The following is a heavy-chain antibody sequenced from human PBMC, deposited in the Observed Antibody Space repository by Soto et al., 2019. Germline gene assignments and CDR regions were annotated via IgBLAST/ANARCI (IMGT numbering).Heavy chain of an antibody. Sequence: EVQLVESGGGLVQPGGSLRLSCAAAGFNFSTYWMYWVRQAPGKGLVWVAHINSDGSSTNYAEAVKGRFTFSRDNAKYTLYLQMNSLRAEDTAVYYCVRGGYMHACDIWGQGTMVTVSS. CDR1: GFNFSTYW. V-gene: IGHV3-74*01. D-gene: IGHD1-1*01. CDR2: INSDGSST. J-gene: IGHJ3*02. CDR3: VRGGYMHACDI.